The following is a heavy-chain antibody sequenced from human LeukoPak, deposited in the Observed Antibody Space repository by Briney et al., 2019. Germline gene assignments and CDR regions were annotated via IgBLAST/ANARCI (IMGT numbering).Heavy chain of an antibody. CDR3: ARDSSGWFVSFFTHC. D-gene: IGHD6-19*01. CDR2: IWYDGSNK. V-gene: IGHV3-33*08. J-gene: IGHJ4*02. Sequence: PGGSLRLSCAASGFTFSSYAMSWVRQAPGKGLEWVAVIWYDGSNKYYIDSVKGRFTISRDNSKNTLYLQMNSLRAEDTAVYYCARDSSGWFVSFFTHCWGQGTLVTVSS. CDR1: GFTFSSYA.